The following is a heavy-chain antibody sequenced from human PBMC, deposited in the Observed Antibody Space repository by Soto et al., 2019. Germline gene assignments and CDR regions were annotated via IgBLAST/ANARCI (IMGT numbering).Heavy chain of an antibody. CDR3: AKDLARSGGVYYFYALDV. CDR2: ISYDGSDK. V-gene: IGHV3-30*18. D-gene: IGHD2-15*01. Sequence: VQVVESGGGVVQPWRSLRLSCAASGFTFGSYGMHWVRQAPGRGLEWVAVISYDGSDKFYADSVKGRFTISRDNSKNRLYLQMDSLTFEDTAVYYCAKDLARSGGVYYFYALDVWGQGTTVTVS. J-gene: IGHJ6*02. CDR1: GFTFGSYG.